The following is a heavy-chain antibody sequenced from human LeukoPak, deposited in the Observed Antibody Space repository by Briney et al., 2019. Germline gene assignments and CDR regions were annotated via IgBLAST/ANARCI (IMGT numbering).Heavy chain of an antibody. D-gene: IGHD6-13*01. J-gene: IGHJ4*02. Sequence: GGSLRLSCAASGFTFSSFGMSWVRRAPGKGLEGVSAISGSGGSTYYADSVKGRFTISRDNSKNTLYLQMNSLRAEDTAVYYCAKGDSSSWYFPYYFDYWGQGTLVTVSS. CDR3: AKGDSSSWYFPYYFDY. CDR2: ISGSGGST. CDR1: GFTFSSFG. V-gene: IGHV3-23*01.